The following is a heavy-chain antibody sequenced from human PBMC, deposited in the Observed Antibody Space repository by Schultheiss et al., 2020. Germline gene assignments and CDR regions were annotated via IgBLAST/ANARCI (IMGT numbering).Heavy chain of an antibody. D-gene: IGHD1-14*01. J-gene: IGHJ4*02. CDR3: ARTAYKAFDY. CDR2: IYYSGST. Sequence: SQTLSLTCTVSGGSISSGGYYWGWIRQPPGKGLEWIGSIYYSGSTYYNPSLKSRVTISVDTSKNQFSLKLSSVTAADTAVYYCARTAYKAFDYWGQGTLVTVSS. CDR1: GGSISSGGYY. V-gene: IGHV4-39*07.